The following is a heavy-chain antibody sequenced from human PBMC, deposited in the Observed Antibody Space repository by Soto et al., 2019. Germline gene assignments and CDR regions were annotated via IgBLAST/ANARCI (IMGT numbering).Heavy chain of an antibody. CDR2: ISSSSSTI. Sequence: GGSLRLSCAASGFTFSSYSMNWVRQAPGKGLEWVSYISSSSSTIYYADSVKGRFTISRDNAKNSLYLQMNSLRAEDTAVYYCARISGYYYGSGSYSNHYYYMDVWGKGTTVTVSS. V-gene: IGHV3-48*01. D-gene: IGHD3-10*01. J-gene: IGHJ6*03. CDR3: ARISGYYYGSGSYSNHYYYMDV. CDR1: GFTFSSYS.